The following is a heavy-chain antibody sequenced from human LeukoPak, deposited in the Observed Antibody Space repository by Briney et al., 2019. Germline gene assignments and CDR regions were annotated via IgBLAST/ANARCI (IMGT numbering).Heavy chain of an antibody. Sequence: GGSLRLSCAASGFTFSSYSMNWVRQAPGKGLEWVSSISSSSSYIYYADSVKGRFTISRDNAKNSLYLQMNSLRVEDTAVYYCAVKMSYYYYYYMDVWGKGTTVTVSS. J-gene: IGHJ6*03. CDR3: AVKMSYYYYYYMDV. CDR2: ISSSSSYI. V-gene: IGHV3-21*01. CDR1: GFTFSSYS.